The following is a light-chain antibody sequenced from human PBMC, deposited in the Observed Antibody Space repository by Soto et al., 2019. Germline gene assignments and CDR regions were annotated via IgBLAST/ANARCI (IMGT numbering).Light chain of an antibody. CDR3: QQLNSFPIP. J-gene: IGKJ3*01. Sequence: IQLTQSPSSLSASVGDRVTITCRASQGISSFLAWYQQKPGKAPQLLIYGASTLQSVVPSRFSGSGSGTDFTLTIGSLQPVDCATYYCQQLNSFPIPFGPGTKVDIK. CDR2: GAS. CDR1: QGISSF. V-gene: IGKV1-9*01.